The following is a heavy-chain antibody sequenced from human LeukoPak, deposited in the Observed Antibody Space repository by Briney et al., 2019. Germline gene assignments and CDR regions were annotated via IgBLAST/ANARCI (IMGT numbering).Heavy chain of an antibody. D-gene: IGHD1-7*01. CDR3: AKERTTAKSPIEY. Sequence: GGSLRLSCAASGFTFSSYAMSWVRQAPGKGLERVSGISGSGGSKNYVDSVKGRFTISRDNSKNTLYLLINGLRAEDTAIYYCAKERTTAKSPIEYWGQGTLVTVSS. CDR2: ISGSGGSK. J-gene: IGHJ4*02. V-gene: IGHV3-23*01. CDR1: GFTFSSYA.